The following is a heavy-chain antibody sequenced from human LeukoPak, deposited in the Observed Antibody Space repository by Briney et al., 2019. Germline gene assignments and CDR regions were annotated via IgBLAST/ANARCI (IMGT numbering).Heavy chain of an antibody. CDR2: IYYSGST. Sequence: PSETLSLTCTVSGGSISSSSYSWGWIRQPPGKGLEWIGYIYYSGSTYYNPSLKSRVTISVDTSKNQFSLKLSSVTAADTAVYYCARTLGSPDIWGQGTMVTVSS. D-gene: IGHD1-26*01. J-gene: IGHJ3*02. CDR3: ARTLGSPDI. CDR1: GGSISSSSYS. V-gene: IGHV4-30-4*08.